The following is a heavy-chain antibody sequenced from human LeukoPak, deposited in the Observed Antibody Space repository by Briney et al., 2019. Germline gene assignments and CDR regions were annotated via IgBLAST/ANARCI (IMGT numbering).Heavy chain of an antibody. V-gene: IGHV4-30-2*01. CDR1: GGSISSGGYS. D-gene: IGHD5-18*01. Sequence: SETLSPTCAVSGGSISSGGYSWSWIRQPPGKGLEWIGYIYHSGSTYYNPSLKSRVTISVDRSKNQFSLKLSSVTAADTAVYYCARARGYSYGYQAFDIWGQGTMVTVSS. CDR2: IYHSGST. J-gene: IGHJ3*02. CDR3: ARARGYSYGYQAFDI.